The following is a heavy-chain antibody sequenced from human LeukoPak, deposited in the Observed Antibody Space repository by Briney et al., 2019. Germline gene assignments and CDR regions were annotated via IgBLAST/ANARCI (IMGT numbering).Heavy chain of an antibody. V-gene: IGHV3-30*03. Sequence: QPGRSLRLSCAASGFTFSSYGLHWVRQAPGKGLEWVAVISYDGSNKHYADSVKGRFTVSRDNSKNTLYLQMNSLRAEEAAVYYCDGETGNIKGTDGFDIWGQGTMVTVFS. CDR2: ISYDGSNK. D-gene: IGHD1-14*01. CDR1: GFTFSSYG. J-gene: IGHJ3*02. CDR3: DGETGNIKGTDGFDI.